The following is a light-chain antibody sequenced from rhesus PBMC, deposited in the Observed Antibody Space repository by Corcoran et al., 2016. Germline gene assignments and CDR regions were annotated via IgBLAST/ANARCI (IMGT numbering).Light chain of an antibody. CDR3: QKYSSSPPYS. Sequence: QVILTQSPATLSLSPGERATLSCRTSQSVSSYLAWYQQKPGQAPRPLIYGASSRATGIPDRFSGRGGGTEFTLTISSLEPEDFAVYYWQKYSSSPPYSFGQGTKVEIK. CDR1: QSVSSY. J-gene: IGKJ2*01. V-gene: IGKV3-53*01. CDR2: GAS.